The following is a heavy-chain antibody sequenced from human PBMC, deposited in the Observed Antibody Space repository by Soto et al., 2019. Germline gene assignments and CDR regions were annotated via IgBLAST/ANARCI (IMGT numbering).Heavy chain of an antibody. V-gene: IGHV3-33*01. D-gene: IGHD6-6*01. CDR1: GFTFSSYG. Sequence: QVQLVESGGGVVQPGRSLRLSFAASGFTFSSYGMHWVRQAPGKGLEWVAVIWYDGSNKYYADSVKGRFTISRDNSKNTLYLQMKSLRAEDTAVYYCARDHGYSSSSMGYWGQGTLVTVSS. J-gene: IGHJ4*02. CDR3: ARDHGYSSSSMGY. CDR2: IWYDGSNK.